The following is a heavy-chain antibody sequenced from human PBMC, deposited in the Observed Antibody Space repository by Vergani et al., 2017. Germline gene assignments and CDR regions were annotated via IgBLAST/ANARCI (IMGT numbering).Heavy chain of an antibody. V-gene: IGHV1-8*02. CDR1: GYTFTSYG. Sequence: QVQLVQSGAEVKKPGASVKVSCKASGYTFTSYGISWVRQAPGQGLEWMGWMNPNSGNTGYAQKFQGRVTMTRNTSISTAYMELSSLRSEDTAVYYCARGNYGEYISGDAFDIWGQGTMVTVSS. CDR3: ARGNYGEYISGDAFDI. D-gene: IGHD4-17*01. J-gene: IGHJ3*02. CDR2: MNPNSGNT.